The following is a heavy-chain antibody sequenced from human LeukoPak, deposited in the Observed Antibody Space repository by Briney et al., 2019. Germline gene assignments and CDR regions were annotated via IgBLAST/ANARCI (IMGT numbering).Heavy chain of an antibody. V-gene: IGHV3-30*04. J-gene: IGHJ6*02. D-gene: IGHD2-2*01. Sequence: GGSLRLSRAASGFTFSSYAMHWVRQAPGKGLEWVAVISYDGSNKYYADSVKGRFTISRDNSKNTLYLQMNSLRAEDTAVYYCARVQYCSSTSCHAGGYYYYYGMDVWGQGTTVTVSS. CDR1: GFTFSSYA. CDR2: ISYDGSNK. CDR3: ARVQYCSSTSCHAGGYYYYYGMDV.